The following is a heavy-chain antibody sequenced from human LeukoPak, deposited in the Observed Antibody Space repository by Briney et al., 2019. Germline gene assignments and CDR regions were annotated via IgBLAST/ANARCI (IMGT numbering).Heavy chain of an antibody. D-gene: IGHD2-15*01. CDR1: GFTFSSYA. J-gene: IGHJ4*02. V-gene: IGHV3-23*01. CDR2: ISGSGGST. Sequence: GGSLRLSCAASGFTFSSYAMSWVRQAPGKGLEWVSAISGSGGSTYYADSVKGRSTISRDNSKNTLYLQMNSLRAEDTAVYYCATPPASRYCSGGSCQNYFDYWGQGTLVTVSS. CDR3: ATPPASRYCSGGSCQNYFDY.